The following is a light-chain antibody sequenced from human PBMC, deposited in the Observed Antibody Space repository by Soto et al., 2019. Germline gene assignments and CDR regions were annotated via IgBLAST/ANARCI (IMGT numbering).Light chain of an antibody. V-gene: IGLV2-14*01. Sequence: QSALTQPASVSGSPGQSSTISCTGTSSDVGGYNYVSWYQQHPGKAPKLMIYDVSNRPSGISYRFSGSKSGNTASLTISGLQAEDEADYYCSSYTSSSTLGVFGGGTQLTVL. CDR3: SSYTSSSTLGV. CDR2: DVS. CDR1: SSDVGGYNY. J-gene: IGLJ2*01.